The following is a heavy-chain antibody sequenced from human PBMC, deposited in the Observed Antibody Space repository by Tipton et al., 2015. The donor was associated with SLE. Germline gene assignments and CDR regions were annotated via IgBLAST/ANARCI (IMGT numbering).Heavy chain of an antibody. CDR2: ISSSGSTI. V-gene: IGHV3-48*03. CDR3: AAQDYFDY. CDR1: GFTFSSYG. J-gene: IGHJ4*02. Sequence: SLRLSCAASGFTFSSYGMHWVCQAPGKGLEWVSYISSSGSTIYYADSVKGRFTISRDNAKNSLYLQMNSLRAEDTAVYYCAAQDYFDYWGQGTLVTVSS.